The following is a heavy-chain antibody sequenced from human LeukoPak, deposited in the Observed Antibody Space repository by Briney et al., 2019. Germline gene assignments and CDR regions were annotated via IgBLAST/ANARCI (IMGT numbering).Heavy chain of an antibody. CDR3: VRVGGASSILSAFDI. D-gene: IGHD6-6*01. CDR1: GGSINSYY. J-gene: IGHJ3*02. V-gene: IGHV4-59*01. Sequence: PSETLSLTCTVSGGSINSYYWSWIRQPPGKGLEWIGYMYNSETINYNPSLTSRVTMSLDTSENQVSLKLTSVTAADTAVYYCVRVGGASSILSAFDIWGQGTMVTVSS. CDR2: MYNSETI.